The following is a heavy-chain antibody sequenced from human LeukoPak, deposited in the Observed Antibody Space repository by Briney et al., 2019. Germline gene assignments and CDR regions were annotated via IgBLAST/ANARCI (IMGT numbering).Heavy chain of an antibody. D-gene: IGHD3-22*01. Sequence: GGSLRLSCAASGFTVSTYYMIWVRQAPGKGLEWVSVIHSGGTTHYADSVKGRFTISRDNSKNTLYLQINSLRAEDTAVHYCANGGTYSSGPWGQGTLVTVSS. V-gene: IGHV3-53*01. CDR2: IHSGGTT. J-gene: IGHJ5*02. CDR3: ANGGTYSSGP. CDR1: GFTVSTYY.